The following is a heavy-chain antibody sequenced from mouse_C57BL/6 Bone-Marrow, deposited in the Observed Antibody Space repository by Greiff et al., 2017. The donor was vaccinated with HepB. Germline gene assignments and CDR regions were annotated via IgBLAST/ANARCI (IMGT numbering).Heavy chain of an antibody. CDR1: GFTFSSYA. Sequence: EVMLVESGGGLVKPGGSLKLSCAASGFTFSSYAMSWVRQTPEKRLEWVATISDGGSYTYYPDNVKGRFTISIDNAKNNLYLQMSHLKSEDTAMYYCARDRDYYGSRWYFDVWGTGTTVTVSS. CDR3: ARDRDYYGSRWYFDV. V-gene: IGHV5-4*01. J-gene: IGHJ1*03. CDR2: ISDGGSYT. D-gene: IGHD1-1*01.